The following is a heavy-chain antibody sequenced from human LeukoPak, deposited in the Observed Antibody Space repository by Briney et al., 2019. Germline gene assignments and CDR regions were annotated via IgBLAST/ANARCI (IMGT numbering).Heavy chain of an antibody. J-gene: IGHJ6*03. Sequence: GGSLRLSCAASGFTLSSYRMRWVRQAPGKGREWVSSISISSSYIYYADSVKGRFTISRDNAKNSLYLQMNSLRAEDTAVYYCARVHSSPFGYYYYYMDVWGKGTTVTVSS. CDR1: GFTLSSYR. CDR2: ISISSSYI. D-gene: IGHD6-13*01. CDR3: ARVHSSPFGYYYYYMDV. V-gene: IGHV3-21*01.